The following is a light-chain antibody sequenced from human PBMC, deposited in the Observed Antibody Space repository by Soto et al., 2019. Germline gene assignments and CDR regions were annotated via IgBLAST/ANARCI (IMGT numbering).Light chain of an antibody. V-gene: IGKV3D-20*02. J-gene: IGKJ1*01. CDR2: GAS. CDR1: QSVSSNY. Sequence: EIVLTQSPGALSLSPGERATLSCRASQSVSSNYLAWYQQKPGQAPRLLIYGASTRATGIPARFSGSGSGTQFTLTISSLQSEDFALYYCQHRSNWPGTFGQG. CDR3: QHRSNWPGT.